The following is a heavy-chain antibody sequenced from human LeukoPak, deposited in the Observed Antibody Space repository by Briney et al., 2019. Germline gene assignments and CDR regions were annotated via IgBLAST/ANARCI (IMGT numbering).Heavy chain of an antibody. V-gene: IGHV3-30*04. CDR2: ISYDGSNK. Sequence: GGSLRLSCAASGFTFSSYAMHWVRQAPGKGLEWVAVISYDGSNKYYADSVKGRFTISRDNSKNTLYLQMNSLRAEDTAVYYCARERYSSSWYVSYYYYGMDVWGQGTTVTVSS. J-gene: IGHJ6*02. CDR1: GFTFSSYA. CDR3: ARERYSSSWYVSYYYYGMDV. D-gene: IGHD6-13*01.